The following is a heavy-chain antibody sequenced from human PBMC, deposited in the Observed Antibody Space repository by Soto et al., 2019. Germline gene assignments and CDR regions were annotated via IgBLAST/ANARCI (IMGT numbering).Heavy chain of an antibody. CDR1: GGSVSSGSNY. CDR3: ASTYCGGDRYDPNWFDP. CDR2: IYYSGST. V-gene: IGHV4-61*01. D-gene: IGHD2-21*02. J-gene: IGHJ5*02. Sequence: SETLSLTCTVSGGSVSSGSNYWSWIRQPPGRGLEWIGYIYYSGSTNYSPALKSRVTISADTSKNQFSLKLSSVTAADTAVYYCASTYCGGDRYDPNWFDPWGQGTLVTVSS.